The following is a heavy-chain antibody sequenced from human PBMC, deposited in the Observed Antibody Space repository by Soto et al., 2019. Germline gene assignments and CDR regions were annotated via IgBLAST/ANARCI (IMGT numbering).Heavy chain of an antibody. D-gene: IGHD1-26*01. V-gene: IGHV3-33*01. J-gene: IGHJ6*03. CDR2: IWYDGSNK. CDR1: GFTFSSYG. Sequence: PGGSLRLSCAASGFTFSSYGMHWVRQAPGEGLEWVAVIWYDGSNKYYADSVKGRFTISRDNSKNTLYLQMNSLRAEDTAVYYCATGLLARLDYYYMDVWGKGTTVTVSS. CDR3: ATGLLARLDYYYMDV.